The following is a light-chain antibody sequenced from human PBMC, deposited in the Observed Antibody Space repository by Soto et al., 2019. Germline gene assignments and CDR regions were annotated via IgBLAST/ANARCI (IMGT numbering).Light chain of an antibody. CDR2: DVS. CDR3: SSYTSATTYV. J-gene: IGLJ1*01. V-gene: IGLV2-14*01. Sequence: QSVLTQPASVSGPPGQSITISCTGTSSDVGAYNYDSWYQQYPGEAPKVIIYDVSHRPAGVSNRFSGSKSGNTASLTISGLQTQDDADYSCSSYTSATTYVFGTGTKVTVL. CDR1: SSDVGAYNY.